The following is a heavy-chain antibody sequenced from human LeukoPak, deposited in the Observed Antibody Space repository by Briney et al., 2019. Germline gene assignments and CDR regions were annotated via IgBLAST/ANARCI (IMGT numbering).Heavy chain of an antibody. CDR1: GFTFSNYW. CDR3: AKEGDSSSLFY. V-gene: IGHV3-7*03. CDR2: IKQDGSEK. J-gene: IGHJ4*02. D-gene: IGHD6-6*01. Sequence: GGSLRLSCAASGFTFSNYWMSWVRQAPGKGLEWVANIKQDGSEKYYVDSVKGRFTISRDNSKNTLYLQMNSLRAEDTAVYYCAKEGDSSSLFYWGQGTLVTVSS.